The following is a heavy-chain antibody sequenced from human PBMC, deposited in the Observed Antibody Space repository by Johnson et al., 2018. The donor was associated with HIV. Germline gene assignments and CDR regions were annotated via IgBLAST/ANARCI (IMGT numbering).Heavy chain of an antibody. D-gene: IGHD6-19*01. Sequence: DVQVVESGGGLVKPGGSLRLSCAASGFTFSNAWMSWVRQAPGKGLEWVGRIKSKTDGGTTDYAAPVKGRFTISRDDSKNTLYLQMNSLKTEETAVYYCTTVTKFPYSSGWDYDAFDIWGQGTMVTVSS. CDR1: GFTFSNAW. CDR2: IKSKTDGGTT. J-gene: IGHJ3*02. CDR3: TTVTKFPYSSGWDYDAFDI. V-gene: IGHV3-15*01.